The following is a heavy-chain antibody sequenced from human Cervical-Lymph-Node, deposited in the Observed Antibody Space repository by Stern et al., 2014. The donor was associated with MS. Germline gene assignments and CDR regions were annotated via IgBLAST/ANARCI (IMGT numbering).Heavy chain of an antibody. J-gene: IGHJ4*01. CDR1: GFTFNNYW. Sequence: EVQLVESGGGLVQPGGSLRLSCTASGFTFNNYWMAWVRQAPGKGPEWVANIKQHGTEEFYVDSVKGRFTISRDDPKNSVYLQMNSLRAEDTAIYYCAREGTGNEVLYLDSWGQGTLVTVSS. CDR3: AREGTGNEVLYLDS. CDR2: IKQHGTEE. V-gene: IGHV3-7*01. D-gene: IGHD1-1*01.